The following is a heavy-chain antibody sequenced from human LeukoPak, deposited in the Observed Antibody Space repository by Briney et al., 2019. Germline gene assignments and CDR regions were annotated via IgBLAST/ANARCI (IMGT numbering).Heavy chain of an antibody. Sequence: ASVKVSCKASGYTFTSYGISWVRQAPGQGLEWMGWISAYNGNTNYAQKLQGRVTMTTDTSTSTAYMELRSLRSDDTAVYYCARDLLDYYDSSGQPVHYWGQGTLVTVSS. J-gene: IGHJ4*02. CDR2: ISAYNGNT. CDR1: GYTFTSYG. V-gene: IGHV1-18*01. D-gene: IGHD3-22*01. CDR3: ARDLLDYYDSSGQPVHY.